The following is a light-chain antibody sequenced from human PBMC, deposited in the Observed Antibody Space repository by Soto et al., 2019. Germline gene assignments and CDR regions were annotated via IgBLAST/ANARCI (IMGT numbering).Light chain of an antibody. Sequence: DIQMTQSPSSLSASVGDRVTIACRASQTISTSINWYQQKPGKAPKLLIFAASSLQSGVPPRFSGTGSGTYFTLTVNSLQPEDFATYYCQQTYNFPFSFGPGTKVEVK. CDR1: QTISTS. V-gene: IGKV1-39*01. CDR3: QQTYNFPFS. J-gene: IGKJ3*01. CDR2: AAS.